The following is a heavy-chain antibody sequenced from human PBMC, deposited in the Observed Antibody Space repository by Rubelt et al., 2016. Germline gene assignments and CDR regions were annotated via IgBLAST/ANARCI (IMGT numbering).Heavy chain of an antibody. Sequence: QVQLVESGGGVVQPGRSLRLSCAASGFTFSSYAMHWVRQAPGKGLEWVAVISYDGRNKYYADSVKGRFTISRDNSKNTLYLQMNSLRAEDTAVYYCAKGGNVVVTARLYYFDYWGQGTLVTVSS. V-gene: IGHV3-30*04. D-gene: IGHD2-21*02. CDR3: AKGGNVVVTARLYYFDY. J-gene: IGHJ4*02. CDR2: ISYDGRNK. CDR1: GFTFSSYA.